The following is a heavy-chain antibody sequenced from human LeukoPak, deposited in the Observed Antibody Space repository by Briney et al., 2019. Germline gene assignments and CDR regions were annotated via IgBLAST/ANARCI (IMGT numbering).Heavy chain of an antibody. J-gene: IGHJ4*02. CDR2: ISYDGSNK. V-gene: IGHV3-30-3*01. CDR3: ARDGMEYSSSEYYFDY. Sequence: PGGSLRLSCAASGFTFSSYAMHWVRQAPGKGLEWVAVISYDGSNKYYADSVKGRFTISRDNSKNTLYLQMNSLRAEDTAVYYCARDGMEYSSSEYYFDYWGQGTLVTVSS. D-gene: IGHD6-6*01. CDR1: GFTFSSYA.